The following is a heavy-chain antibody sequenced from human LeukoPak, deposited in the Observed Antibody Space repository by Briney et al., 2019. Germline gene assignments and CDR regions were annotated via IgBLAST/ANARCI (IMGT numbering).Heavy chain of an antibody. J-gene: IGHJ6*03. CDR2: MNPNSGNT. CDR3: ARGGSSWYIPGYYYYYYYMDV. CDR1: GYTFTSYD. Sequence: ASVKVSCKASGYTFTSYDINWVRQATGQGLEWMGWMNPNSGNTGYAQKFQGRVTITRNTSMSTAYMELSSLRSEDTAVYYCARGGSSWYIPGYYYYYYYMDVWGKGTTVTVSS. V-gene: IGHV1-8*03. D-gene: IGHD6-13*01.